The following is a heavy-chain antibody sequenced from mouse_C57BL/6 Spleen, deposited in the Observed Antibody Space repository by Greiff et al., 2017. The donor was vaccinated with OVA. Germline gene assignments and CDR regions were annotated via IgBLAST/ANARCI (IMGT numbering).Heavy chain of an antibody. CDR1: GYTFTSYW. D-gene: IGHD2-5*01. CDR2: IYPGSGST. Sequence: VQLQQPGAELVKPGASVKMSCKASGYTFTSYWITWVKQRPGQGLEWIGDIYPGSGSTNYNEKFKSKATLTVDTSSSTAYMQLSSLTSEDSAVYYCARENYSNWRFAYWGQGTLVTVSA. V-gene: IGHV1-55*01. CDR3: ARENYSNWRFAY. J-gene: IGHJ3*01.